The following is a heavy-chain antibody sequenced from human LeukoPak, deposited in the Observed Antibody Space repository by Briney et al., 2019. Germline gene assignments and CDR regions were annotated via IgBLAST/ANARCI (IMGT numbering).Heavy chain of an antibody. Sequence: ASVKVSCKASGYTFTSYGISWVRRAPGQGLEWMGWISAYNGNTNYAQKLQGRVTMTTDTSTSTAYMELRSLSVDDTAVYYCAKSGFQYDEKYFDPWGQGTLVTVSS. CDR3: AKSGFQYDEKYFDP. D-gene: IGHD3-16*01. J-gene: IGHJ5*02. V-gene: IGHV1-18*01. CDR1: GYTFTSYG. CDR2: ISAYNGNT.